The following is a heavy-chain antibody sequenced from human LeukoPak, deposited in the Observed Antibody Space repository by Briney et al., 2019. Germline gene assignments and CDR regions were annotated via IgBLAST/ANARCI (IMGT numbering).Heavy chain of an antibody. D-gene: IGHD6-13*01. CDR1: GFTVSSNY. Sequence: LTGGSLRLSCAASGFTVSSNYMSWVRQAPGKGLEWVSVIYSGGSTYYADSVKGRFTISRDNSKNTLYLQMNSLRAEDTAVYYCAKYSSTWASRVGYFQHWGQGTLVTVSS. J-gene: IGHJ1*01. V-gene: IGHV3-53*01. CDR3: AKYSSTWASRVGYFQH. CDR2: IYSGGST.